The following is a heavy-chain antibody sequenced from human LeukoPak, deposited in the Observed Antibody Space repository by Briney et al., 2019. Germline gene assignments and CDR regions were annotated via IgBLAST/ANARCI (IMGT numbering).Heavy chain of an antibody. CDR3: ARELAAAGTINWFDP. J-gene: IGHJ5*02. V-gene: IGHV4-59*01. CDR2: IYYSGST. Sequence: SETLSLTCTVSGGSISSYYWSWIRQPPGKGLEWIGYIYYSGSTNYNPSHKSRVTISVDTSKNQFSLKLSSVTAADTAVYYCARELAAAGTINWFDPWGQGTLVTVSS. CDR1: GGSISSYY. D-gene: IGHD6-13*01.